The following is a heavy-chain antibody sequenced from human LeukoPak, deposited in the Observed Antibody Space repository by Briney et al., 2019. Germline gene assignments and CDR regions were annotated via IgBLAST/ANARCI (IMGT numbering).Heavy chain of an antibody. V-gene: IGHV4-4*08. D-gene: IGHD5-12*01. CDR3: ARSGYRDYKYLDYFDY. CDR1: GDSFSSYS. CDR2: VFSRYNT. Sequence: SETLSLTCNVSGDSFSSYSWNWVRQPPGKGLEWIGYVFSRYNTNYNPSLKSRATISLDTSKNHLSLKLHSVTAADTAVYFCARSGYRDYKYLDYFDYWGRGTLVTVSS. J-gene: IGHJ4*02.